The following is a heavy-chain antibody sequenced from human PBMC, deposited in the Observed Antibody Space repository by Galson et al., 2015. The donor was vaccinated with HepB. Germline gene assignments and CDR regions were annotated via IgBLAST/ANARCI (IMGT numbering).Heavy chain of an antibody. V-gene: IGHV4-59*05. Sequence: LRLSCAASGFTFTRHTMNWVRQAPGKGLEWIATIYYRGNTYYNPSLKDRVSISIDTFRSEFYLKVNSVTAADTAIYYCARDRYSPNLDAENWGQGALVTVSS. D-gene: IGHD5-18*01. CDR1: GFTFTRHT. CDR3: ARDRYSPNLDAEN. J-gene: IGHJ4*02. CDR2: IYYRGNT.